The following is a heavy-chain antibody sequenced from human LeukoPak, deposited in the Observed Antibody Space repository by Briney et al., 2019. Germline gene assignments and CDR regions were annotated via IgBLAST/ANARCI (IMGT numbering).Heavy chain of an antibody. CDR1: GGSISSGGYY. CDR3: ARELALGYSGDDGKYYFDY. J-gene: IGHJ4*02. V-gene: IGHV4-31*03. CDR2: IYYSGST. D-gene: IGHD5-12*01. Sequence: PSETLSLTCTVSGGSISSGGYYWSWIRQHPGKGLEWIGYIYYSGSTYYNPSLKSRVTISVDTSKNQFSLKLSSVTAADTAVYYCARELALGYSGDDGKYYFDYWGQGTLVTVSS.